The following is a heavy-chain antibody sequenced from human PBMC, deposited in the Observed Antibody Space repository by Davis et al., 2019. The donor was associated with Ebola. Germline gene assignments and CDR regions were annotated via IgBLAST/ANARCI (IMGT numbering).Heavy chain of an antibody. V-gene: IGHV1-46*01. CDR1: GYRFTSYY. CDR3: AREGGRYYNSSGYVFDI. CDR2: INPITGGT. Sequence: ASVKVSCKASGYRFTSYYMHRVRQAPGQGLEWMGIINPITGGTSYAQHFQVRVNMTRDTFTSTVYMELSSLRSEDTSVYYCAREGGRYYNSSGYVFDIWGQGTMVKVSS. D-gene: IGHD3-22*01. J-gene: IGHJ3*02.